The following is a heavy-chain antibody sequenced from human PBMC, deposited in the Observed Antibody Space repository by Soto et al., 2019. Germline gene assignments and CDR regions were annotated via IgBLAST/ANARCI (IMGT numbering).Heavy chain of an antibody. CDR3: ARDSLGVPTDFDY. CDR2: MWSNGNK. D-gene: IGHD2-8*01. J-gene: IGHJ4*02. Sequence: QVQLVEYGGGVVQPGRSLTLSCAASGFSFSTYGMHWIRQAPGKGLEWVAVMWSNGNKNYADSVKGRFTISRDTSQNILFLQMDSLRAEDTAVYYCARDSLGVPTDFDYWGQGTLVTVSS. CDR1: GFSFSTYG. V-gene: IGHV3-33*01.